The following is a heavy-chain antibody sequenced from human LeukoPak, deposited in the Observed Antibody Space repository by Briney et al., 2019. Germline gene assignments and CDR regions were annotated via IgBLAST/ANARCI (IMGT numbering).Heavy chain of an antibody. CDR2: ISGSGIST. CDR3: AKGVYCSGGSCLPGEVHYFDY. D-gene: IGHD2-15*01. CDR1: GFTFSIYA. J-gene: IGHJ4*02. V-gene: IGHV3-23*01. Sequence: PGGSLRLSCAASGFTFSIYAMTWVRQAPGKGLEWVSVISGSGISTYYADSVKGRFTISRDNSKNTLYLQMNSLRAEDTAVYYCAKGVYCSGGSCLPGEVHYFDYWGQGTLVTVPS.